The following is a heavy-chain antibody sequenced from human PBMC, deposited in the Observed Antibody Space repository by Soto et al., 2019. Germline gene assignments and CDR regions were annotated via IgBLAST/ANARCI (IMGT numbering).Heavy chain of an antibody. D-gene: IGHD5-12*01. V-gene: IGHV3-23*01. CDR3: ARNPRFNIVATIDAQAAFDI. CDR2: ISGSGSST. Sequence: PGGSLRLSCAASGFTFSSYAMSWVRQAPGKGLEWVSAISGSGSSTYYADSVKGRFTISRDNAKNSLYLQMNSLRAEDTAVYYCARNPRFNIVATIDAQAAFDIWGQGTMVTVSS. J-gene: IGHJ3*02. CDR1: GFTFSSYA.